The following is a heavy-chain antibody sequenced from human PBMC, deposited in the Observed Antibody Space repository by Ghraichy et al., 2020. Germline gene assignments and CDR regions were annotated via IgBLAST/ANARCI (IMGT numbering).Heavy chain of an antibody. CDR2: INSGSTHI. J-gene: IGHJ3*01. V-gene: IGHV3-21*01. CDR1: GFIFSDYS. CDR3: ARPHCSGGGFYQRSDAFDL. D-gene: IGHD2-15*01. Sequence: GESLNISCAASGFIFSDYSMNWVRQAPGKGLEWISSINSGSTHIYQAGSVRGRISTSRDNAKNSLYLQLDSLRAEDTAVYYCARPHCSGGGFYQRSDAFDLWGQGTVVTVSS.